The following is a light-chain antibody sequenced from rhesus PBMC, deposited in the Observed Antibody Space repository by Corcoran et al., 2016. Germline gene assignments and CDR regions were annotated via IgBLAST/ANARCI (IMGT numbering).Light chain of an antibody. CDR2: AAS. J-gene: IGKJ2*01. CDR1: QGISSW. Sequence: DIQMTQSPSSLSASVGDTVTITCHGSQGISSWLAWYQQKPGKAPQPLIYAASSLKSGVPSRFSGSGSGTDYTLTISSLQPEDFATYYCQQYDDLPYSFGQGTKVEIK. CDR3: QQYDDLPYS. V-gene: IGKV1-19*01.